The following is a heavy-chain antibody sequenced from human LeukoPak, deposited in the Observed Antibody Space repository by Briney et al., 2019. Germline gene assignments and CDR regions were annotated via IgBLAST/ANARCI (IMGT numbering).Heavy chain of an antibody. J-gene: IGHJ4*02. D-gene: IGHD3-22*01. CDR2: ISAYNGDT. Sequence: ASVNVSCKASGYTFSNYDITWVRQAPGQGLEWLGWISAYNGDTNYAQKLQGRVTMTTDTSTGTAYMELRSLRSDDTAVYYCARHYYDSGGYNSAFDYWGQGTLDTVSS. CDR1: GYTFSNYD. V-gene: IGHV1-18*01. CDR3: ARHYYDSGGYNSAFDY.